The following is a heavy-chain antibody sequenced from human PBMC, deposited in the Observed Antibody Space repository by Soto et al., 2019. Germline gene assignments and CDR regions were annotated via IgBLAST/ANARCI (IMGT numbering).Heavy chain of an antibody. Sequence: ASVKVSCKASGYTFTSYAMHWVRQAPGQRLEWMGRINAGNGNTKYSQKFQGRVTITRDTSASTAYMELSSLRSEDTAVYYCARSSGYYLIDDYRAQRTLVTVSS. J-gene: IGHJ4*02. CDR1: GYTFTSYA. V-gene: IGHV1-3*01. CDR3: ARSSGYYLIDDY. D-gene: IGHD3-22*01. CDR2: INAGNGNT.